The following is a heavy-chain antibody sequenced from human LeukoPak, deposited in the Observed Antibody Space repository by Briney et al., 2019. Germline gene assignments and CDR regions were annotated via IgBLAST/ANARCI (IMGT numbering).Heavy chain of an antibody. CDR3: ARPPYYDFWSGYYGY. CDR1: GGSFSGYY. D-gene: IGHD3-3*01. V-gene: IGHV4-34*01. J-gene: IGHJ4*02. Sequence: SETLSLTCAVHGGSFSGYYWSWIRQPPGKGLEWIGEINHSGSTNYNPSLKSRVTISVDTSKNQFSLKLSSVTAAHTAVYYCARPPYYDFWSGYYGYWGQGTLVTVSS. CDR2: INHSGST.